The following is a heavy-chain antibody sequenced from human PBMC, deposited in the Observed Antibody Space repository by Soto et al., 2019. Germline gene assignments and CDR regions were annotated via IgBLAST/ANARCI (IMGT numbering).Heavy chain of an antibody. D-gene: IGHD3-10*01. Sequence: SETLSLTCAVYGGSFSGYYWSWIRQPPGKGLEWIGEINHSGSTNYNPSLKSRVTISVDTSKNQFSLKLSSVTAADTAAYYCATLHGGSGSYYNHYYYYYMDVWGKGTTVTVS. V-gene: IGHV4-34*01. CDR1: GGSFSGYY. CDR2: INHSGST. J-gene: IGHJ6*03. CDR3: ATLHGGSGSYYNHYYYYYMDV.